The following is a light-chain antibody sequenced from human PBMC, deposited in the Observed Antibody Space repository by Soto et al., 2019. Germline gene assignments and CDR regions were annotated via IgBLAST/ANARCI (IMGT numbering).Light chain of an antibody. CDR3: AAWDDSLNGYG. J-gene: IGLJ1*01. CDR2: YNN. CDR1: SSNIGTND. V-gene: IGLV1-44*01. Sequence: QSVLTQPPSASGTPGQRVTISCSGGSSNIGTNDVNWYQQLPGTAPKLLIYYNNQRPSGVPARFSGSKSGTSASLAISGLQSEDEADYYCAAWDDSLNGYGFGTGTKLTVL.